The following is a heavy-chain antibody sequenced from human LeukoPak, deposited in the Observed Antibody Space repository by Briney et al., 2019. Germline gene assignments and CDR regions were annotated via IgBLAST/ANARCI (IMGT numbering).Heavy chain of an antibody. Sequence: PGGSLRLSCAASGFTFSHAWMSWVRQAPEKGLEWVAVISYDGSNKYYADSVKGRFTIPRDNSKNTLYLQMNSLRAEDTAVYYCAKNGRSVVVPAAMTFYYYYYYMDVWGKGTTVTVSS. CDR3: AKNGRSVVVPAAMTFYYYYYYMDV. V-gene: IGHV3-30*18. CDR1: GFTFSHAW. CDR2: ISYDGSNK. J-gene: IGHJ6*03. D-gene: IGHD2-2*01.